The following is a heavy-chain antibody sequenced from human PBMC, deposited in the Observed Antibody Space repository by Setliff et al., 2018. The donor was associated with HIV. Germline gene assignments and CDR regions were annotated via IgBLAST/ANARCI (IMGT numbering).Heavy chain of an antibody. V-gene: IGHV3-33*03. CDR3: AKDGN. CDR2: IWYDGNNK. CDR1: GFTLRSYG. D-gene: IGHD2-15*01. J-gene: IGHJ4*02. Sequence: GSLRLSCAASGFTLRSYGMHWVRQAPGKGLEWVTVIWYDGNNKYYVDSVKGRFTISRDNAKNSLYLQMNSLRAEDTAVYYCAKDGNWGQGTLVTVSS.